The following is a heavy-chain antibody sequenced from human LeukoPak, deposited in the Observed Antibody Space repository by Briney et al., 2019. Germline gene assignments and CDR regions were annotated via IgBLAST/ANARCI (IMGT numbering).Heavy chain of an antibody. CDR2: INPSGGST. CDR1: GYTFTSYY. J-gene: IGHJ4*02. V-gene: IGHV1-46*01. CDR3: ERAQDIVVVVAATPTAKYYFDY. D-gene: IGHD2-15*01. Sequence: GASVKVSCKASGYTFTSYYMHWVRQAPGQGLEWMGIINPSGGSTSYAQKFQGRVTMTRDTSTSTVYMELSSLRSEDTAVYYCERAQDIVVVVAATPTAKYYFDYWGQGTLVTVSS.